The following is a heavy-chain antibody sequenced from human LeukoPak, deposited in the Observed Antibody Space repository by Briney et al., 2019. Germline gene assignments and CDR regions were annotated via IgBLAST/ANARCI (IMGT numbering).Heavy chain of an antibody. J-gene: IGHJ3*02. CDR2: SYLGDSDT. CDR3: ARHRRGRKRSAAFHI. V-gene: IGHV5-51*01. CDR1: GYSFTGYC. Sequence: GESLKISCKVSGYSFTGYCGGWVRQVPGKGRGGMGISYLGDSDTRSSPSFHGKVTISADKSISTAYLHWSSLKASDTAIYYCARHRRGRKRSAAFHIWGQGTMVTVSS. D-gene: IGHD3-10*01.